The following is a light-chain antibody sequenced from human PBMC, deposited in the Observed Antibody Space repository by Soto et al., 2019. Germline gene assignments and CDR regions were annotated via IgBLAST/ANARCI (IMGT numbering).Light chain of an antibody. J-gene: IGKJ5*01. CDR2: DAS. V-gene: IGKV1-33*01. CDR1: RDIGKF. CDR3: QRYDSLPPT. Sequence: DIQMTQSPSSLSASVGDRVTITCQASRDIGKFLNWFQEKPGKAPKLLIYDASNLQTGVASRLSGSGSGTDFTFTITNLQPEDFATYYCQRYDSLPPTFGQGTRLEIK.